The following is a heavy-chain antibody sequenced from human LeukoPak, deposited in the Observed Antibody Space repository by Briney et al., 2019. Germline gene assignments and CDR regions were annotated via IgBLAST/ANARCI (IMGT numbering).Heavy chain of an antibody. CDR2: IKQDGSEK. CDR3: XXXEAGLEQYYYYYMDV. Sequence: GGSLRLSCAASGFTFSSYSMNWVRQAPGKGLEWVANIKQDGSEKYYVDSVKGRFTISRDNAKNSLYLQMNSLRAEDTAVYYXXXXEAGLEQYYYYYMDVWGKGTTVTISS. CDR1: GFTFSSYS. J-gene: IGHJ6*03. V-gene: IGHV3-7*01. D-gene: IGHD6-13*01.